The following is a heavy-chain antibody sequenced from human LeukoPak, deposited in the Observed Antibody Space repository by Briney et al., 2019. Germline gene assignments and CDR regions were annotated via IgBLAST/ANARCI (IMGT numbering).Heavy chain of an antibody. CDR3: ARGALHVFDY. CDR1: GFNFSSYG. D-gene: IGHD3-10*02. V-gene: IGHV3-33*01. J-gene: IGHJ4*02. CDR2: IWYDGHNK. Sequence: PGGSLRLSCAASGFNFSSYGMHWVRQAPGKGLEWVALIWYDGHNKNYVDSVKGRFTISRDNAKNSLFLQMNTLTAEDTAVYYCARGALHVFDYWGQGTPVTVSS.